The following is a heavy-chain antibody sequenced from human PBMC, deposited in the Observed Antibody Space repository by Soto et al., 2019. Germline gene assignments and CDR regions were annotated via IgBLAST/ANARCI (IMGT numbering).Heavy chain of an antibody. J-gene: IGHJ2*01. Sequence: ASVKVSCKVSGYTFTNYAMHWVRQAPGQRLEWMGWINAGNGNTKYSQKFQGRVTITRDTSASTAYMELSSLRSEDTAVYYCARGGSLYWYFDLWGRGTLVTVSS. CDR3: ARGGSLYWYFDL. CDR2: INAGNGNT. CDR1: GYTFTNYA. D-gene: IGHD1-26*01. V-gene: IGHV1-3*01.